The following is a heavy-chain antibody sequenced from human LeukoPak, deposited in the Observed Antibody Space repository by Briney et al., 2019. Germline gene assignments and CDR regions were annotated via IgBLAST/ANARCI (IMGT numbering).Heavy chain of an antibody. Sequence: GASVKVSCKASGYTFTSYGISWVRQAPGQGLEWMGWISAYNGNTNYAQKLQGRVTMTTDTSTSTAYMELRSLRSEDTAVYYCARTRYYYDSSGYYPNWFDPWGQGTLVTVSS. CDR1: GYTFTSYG. CDR2: ISAYNGNT. CDR3: ARTRYYYDSSGYYPNWFDP. J-gene: IGHJ5*02. D-gene: IGHD3-22*01. V-gene: IGHV1-18*01.